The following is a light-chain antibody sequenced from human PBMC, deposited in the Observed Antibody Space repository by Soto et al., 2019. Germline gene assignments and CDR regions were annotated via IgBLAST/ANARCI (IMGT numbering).Light chain of an antibody. CDR2: GAS. J-gene: IGKJ3*01. Sequence: EIVMTQSPATLSVSPGERATLSCRASQSVSSNLAWNQQKPGQAPGLLIYGASTRATGIPARFSGSGSGTEFTLTISSRQSEDFAVYYCQQYNNWPPGFTFGPGTKVDIK. CDR3: QQYNNWPPGFT. CDR1: QSVSSN. V-gene: IGKV3-15*01.